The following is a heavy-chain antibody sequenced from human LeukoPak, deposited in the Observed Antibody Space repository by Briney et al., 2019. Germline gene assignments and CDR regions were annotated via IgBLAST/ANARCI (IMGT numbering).Heavy chain of an antibody. CDR1: GFTFSSYW. Sequence: GGSLRLSCAASGFTFSSYWMSWVRQAPGKGLEWVANIKQDGSEKYYVDSVKGRFTISRDNAKNSLYLQMNSLRAEDTAVYYCARERTAKSTSIFDYWGQGTLVTVSS. CDR2: IKQDGSEK. J-gene: IGHJ4*02. CDR3: ARERTAKSTSIFDY. V-gene: IGHV3-7*03. D-gene: IGHD5-18*01.